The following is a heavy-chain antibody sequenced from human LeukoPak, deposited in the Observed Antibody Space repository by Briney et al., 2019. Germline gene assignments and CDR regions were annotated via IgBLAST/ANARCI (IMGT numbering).Heavy chain of an antibody. V-gene: IGHV3-23*01. CDR1: GFTLSRDG. CDR2: ISGSGGST. CDR3: AKDDGSYPYYYCYYGMDV. D-gene: IGHD1-26*01. Sequence: GGFLRRSCAAAGFTLSRDGVWWFRQAPGKGLEWVSAISGSGGSTYYADSVKGRFTISRDNSKNTLYLQMNSLRAEDTAVYYCAKDDGSYPYYYCYYGMDVWGQGTTVTVSS. J-gene: IGHJ6*02.